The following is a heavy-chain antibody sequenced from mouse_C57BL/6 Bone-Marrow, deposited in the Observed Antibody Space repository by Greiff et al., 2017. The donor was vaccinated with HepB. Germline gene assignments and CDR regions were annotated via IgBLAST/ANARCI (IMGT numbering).Heavy chain of an antibody. V-gene: IGHV1-9*01. CDR3: ARRLRCYAMDY. CDR2: ILPGSGST. J-gene: IGHJ4*01. CDR1: GYTFTGYW. Sequence: VQLQQSGAELMKPGASVKLSCKATGYTFTGYWIEWVKQRPGHGLEWIGEILPGSGSTNYNEKFKGKATFTADTSSKTAYIQLSSLTTEDSAIYYCARRLRCYAMDYWGQGTSVTVSS. D-gene: IGHD1-1*01.